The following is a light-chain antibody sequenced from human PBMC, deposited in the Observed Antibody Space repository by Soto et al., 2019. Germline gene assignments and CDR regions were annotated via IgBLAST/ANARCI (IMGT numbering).Light chain of an antibody. CDR1: SXDVGSYNL. CDR2: EGS. Sequence: QSALTQPASVSGSPGQSITISCTGTSXDVGSYNLVSWYQQHPGKAPKLMIYEGSKRPSGVSNRFSGSKSGNTASLTISGLQAEDEADYYCQSYDRTLSARYVFGTGTKVTVL. V-gene: IGLV2-23*01. CDR3: QSYDRTLSARYV. J-gene: IGLJ1*01.